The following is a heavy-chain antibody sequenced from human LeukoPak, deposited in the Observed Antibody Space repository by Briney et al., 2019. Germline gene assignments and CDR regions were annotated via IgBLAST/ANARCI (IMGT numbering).Heavy chain of an antibody. CDR3: ATLMGVAGDNWFDT. CDR2: FDPEDGET. D-gene: IGHD6-19*01. V-gene: IGHV1-24*01. CDR1: GYTLTELS. Sequence: ASVKFSCKVSGYTLTELSMHWVRQAPGKGREWMGGFDPEDGETIYAQKFQGRVTMTKDTSTDTAYMQLSSLRSEDTPVYYCATLMGVAGDNWFDTWGQGTLVTVSS. J-gene: IGHJ5*02.